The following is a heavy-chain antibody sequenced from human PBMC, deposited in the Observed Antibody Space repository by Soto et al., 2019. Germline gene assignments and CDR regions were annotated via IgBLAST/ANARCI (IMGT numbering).Heavy chain of an antibody. Sequence: EVQLVESGGGLVQPGRSLRLSCAASGFTFDDYAMHWVRQAPGKGLWWVSGISWNSGSIGYADSVKGRFTISRDNAKNSRYLQMNSLRAEDTALYYCVRVGAAGAFDIWGQGTMVTVSS. D-gene: IGHD1-26*01. CDR1: GFTFDDYA. V-gene: IGHV3-9*01. CDR2: ISWNSGSI. CDR3: VRVGAAGAFDI. J-gene: IGHJ3*02.